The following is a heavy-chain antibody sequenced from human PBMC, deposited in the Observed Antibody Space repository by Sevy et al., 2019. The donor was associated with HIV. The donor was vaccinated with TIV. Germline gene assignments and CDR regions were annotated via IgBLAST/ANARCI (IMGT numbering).Heavy chain of an antibody. Sequence: GGSLRLSCAASGFTFSSYSMNWVRQAPGKGLEWVSNISSSSSTIYYADSVKGRFTISRNNAKNSLYLQMNSLRDEDTAVYYCTGGSGATYAFDIWGQGTMVTVSS. D-gene: IGHD1-26*01. J-gene: IGHJ3*02. CDR3: TGGSGATYAFDI. CDR2: ISSSSSTI. V-gene: IGHV3-48*02. CDR1: GFTFSSYS.